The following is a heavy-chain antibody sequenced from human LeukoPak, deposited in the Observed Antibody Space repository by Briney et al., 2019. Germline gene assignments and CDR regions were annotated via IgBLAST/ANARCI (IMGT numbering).Heavy chain of an antibody. CDR3: TTLYSSSWKTFDY. D-gene: IGHD6-13*01. Sequence: GESLKISCKGSGYSFTSYWIGWVRQMPGKGLEWMAIIYPGDSDTRYSPSFQGQVTIPADKSISTAYLQWSSLKASDTAMYYCTTLYSSSWKTFDYWGQGTLVTVSS. V-gene: IGHV5-51*01. CDR2: IYPGDSDT. J-gene: IGHJ4*02. CDR1: GYSFTSYW.